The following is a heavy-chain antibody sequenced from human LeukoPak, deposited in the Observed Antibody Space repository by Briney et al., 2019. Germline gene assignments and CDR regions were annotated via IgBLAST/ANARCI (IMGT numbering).Heavy chain of an antibody. D-gene: IGHD4-23*01. J-gene: IGHJ4*02. V-gene: IGHV1-46*01. CDR2: INPSGGST. CDR1: GYTFTNYF. Sequence: GASVKVSCKTSGYTFTNYFIHWVRQAPGQGLEWMGIINPSGGSTTSSPKFQGRITLTRDTSTNTVYLDLSSLRSEDTAVYYCARDGDYHGNSVHFDYWGQGTQVTVSS. CDR3: ARDGDYHGNSVHFDY.